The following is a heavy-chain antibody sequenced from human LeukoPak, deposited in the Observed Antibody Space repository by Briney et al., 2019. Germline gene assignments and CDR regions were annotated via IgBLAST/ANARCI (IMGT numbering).Heavy chain of an antibody. CDR2: ISSNGGST. CDR3: VVLSSGYFDY. D-gene: IGHD3-22*01. CDR1: GFTFSSYA. J-gene: IGHJ4*02. Sequence: PGGSLRLSCSASGFTFSSYAMHWVRQAPGKGLEYVSAISSNGGSTYYADSVKGRFTIPRDNSKNTLYLQMSSLRAEDTAVYYCVVLSSGYFDYWGQGTLVTVSS. V-gene: IGHV3-64D*06.